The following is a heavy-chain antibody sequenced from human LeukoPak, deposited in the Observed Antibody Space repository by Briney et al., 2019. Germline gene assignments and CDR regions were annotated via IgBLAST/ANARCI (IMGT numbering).Heavy chain of an antibody. CDR3: ARCYGGNYDYYYYYMDV. J-gene: IGHJ6*03. CDR2: IYYSGST. V-gene: IGHV4-39*07. Sequence: PSETLSLTCTVSGGSISSSSYYWGWIRQPPGKGLEWIGSIYYSGSTYYNPSLKSRVTISVDTSKNQFSLKLSSVTATDTAVYYCARCYGGNYDYYYYYMDVWGKGTTVTVSS. D-gene: IGHD4-23*01. CDR1: GGSISSSSYY.